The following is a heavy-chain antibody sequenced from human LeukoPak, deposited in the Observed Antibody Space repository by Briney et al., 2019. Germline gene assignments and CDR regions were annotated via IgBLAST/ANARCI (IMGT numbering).Heavy chain of an antibody. Sequence: GRSLRLSCAASGFTFNYYSMHWVRQAPGKGLEWVAGISYDGSNKYYADSVKGRFTISRDNSKNTLYLQMNSLRAEDTAVYYCAKDKGTMIVVVSEFDYWGQGTLVTVSS. CDR3: AKDKGTMIVVVSEFDY. V-gene: IGHV3-30*04. D-gene: IGHD3-22*01. J-gene: IGHJ4*02. CDR2: ISYDGSNK. CDR1: GFTFNYYS.